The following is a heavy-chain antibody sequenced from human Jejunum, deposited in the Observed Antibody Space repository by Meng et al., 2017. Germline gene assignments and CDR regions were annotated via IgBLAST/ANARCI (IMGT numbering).Heavy chain of an antibody. D-gene: IGHD3-16*02. V-gene: IGHV1-2*05. CDR3: ARGVYPFFFDT. J-gene: IGHJ4*02. CDR1: GYTFTGYS. Sequence: QDQPAQSGAEVKKPGASARVACQASGYTFTGYSIHWARQAPGQGLEWMGRINPDGSGTMYAQKFQGRVTMSRDTSISTVYMDLSRLTSDDTGLYYCARGVYPFFFDTWGQGTLVTVSS. CDR2: INPDGSGT.